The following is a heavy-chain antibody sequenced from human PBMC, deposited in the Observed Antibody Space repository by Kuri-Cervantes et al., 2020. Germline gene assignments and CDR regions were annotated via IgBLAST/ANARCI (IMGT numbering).Heavy chain of an antibody. Sequence: SETLSLTCTVSGGSVSSGSYYWSWIRQPPGKGLEWIGYIYYSGSTNYNPSLKSRVTISVDTFKNQFSLKLSSVTAADTAVYYCARVLGDDSSGYCLDYWGQGTLVTVSS. CDR3: ARVLGDDSSGYCLDY. J-gene: IGHJ4*02. D-gene: IGHD3-22*01. CDR2: IYYSGST. CDR1: GGSVSSGSYY. V-gene: IGHV4-61*01.